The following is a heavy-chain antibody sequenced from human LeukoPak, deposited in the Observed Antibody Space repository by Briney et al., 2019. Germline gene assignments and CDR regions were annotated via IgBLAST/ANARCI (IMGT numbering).Heavy chain of an antibody. CDR3: AREYSYGPYYYMDV. D-gene: IGHD5-18*01. V-gene: IGHV3-53*01. J-gene: IGHJ6*03. CDR1: GFTVSSNY. CDR2: IYSGGST. Sequence: GGSLRLSCAASGFTVSSNYMSWVRQAPGKGLEWVSVIYSGGSTYCADSVKGRFTISRDNSKNTLYLQMNSLRAEDTAVYYCAREYSYGPYYYMDVWGKGTTVTVSS.